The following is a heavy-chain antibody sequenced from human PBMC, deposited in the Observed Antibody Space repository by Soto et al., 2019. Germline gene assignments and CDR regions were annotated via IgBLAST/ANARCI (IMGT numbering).Heavy chain of an antibody. Sequence: QVQLVESGGGVVQPGRSLRLSCAASGFTFSSYGMHWVRQAPGKGLEWVAVISYDGSNKYYADSVKGRFTISRDNSKNTLYLQMNSLRAEDTAVYYCAKECCSGGSCYYYWGQGTLVTVSS. J-gene: IGHJ4*02. V-gene: IGHV3-30*18. CDR2: ISYDGSNK. CDR3: AKECCSGGSCYYY. CDR1: GFTFSSYG. D-gene: IGHD2-15*01.